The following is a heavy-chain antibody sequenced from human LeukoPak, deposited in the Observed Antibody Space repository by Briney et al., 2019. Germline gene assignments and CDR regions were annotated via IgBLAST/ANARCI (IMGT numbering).Heavy chain of an antibody. Sequence: GESLKISCKGSGYSFTSYWIGWVRQMPGKGLEWMGIIYPGDSDTRYSPFFQGQVTISADKSISTAYLQWSSLKASDTAMYYCARSPLYCSSTSCYPNAFDIWGQGTMVTVSS. J-gene: IGHJ3*02. V-gene: IGHV5-51*01. CDR1: GYSFTSYW. CDR3: ARSPLYCSSTSCYPNAFDI. D-gene: IGHD2-2*01. CDR2: IYPGDSDT.